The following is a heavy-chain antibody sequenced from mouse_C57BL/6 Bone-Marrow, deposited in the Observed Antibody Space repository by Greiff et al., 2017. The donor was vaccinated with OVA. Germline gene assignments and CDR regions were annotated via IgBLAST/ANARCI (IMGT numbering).Heavy chain of an antibody. CDR2: IYPSDSET. J-gene: IGHJ2*01. CDR1: GYTFTSYW. CDR3: AKGWLLPEY. D-gene: IGHD2-3*01. V-gene: IGHV1-61*01. Sequence: QVQLQQPGAELVRPGSSVKLSCKASGYTFTSYWMDWVKQRPGQGLEWIGNIYPSDSETHYNQKFKDKATLTVDKSSSTAYMQLSSLTSEDSAVYFGAKGWLLPEYWGQGTTLTVSS.